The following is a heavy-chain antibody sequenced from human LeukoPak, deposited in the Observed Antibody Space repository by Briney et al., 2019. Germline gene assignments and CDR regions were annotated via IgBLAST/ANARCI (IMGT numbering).Heavy chain of an antibody. CDR3: ARDASSGRPIDY. V-gene: IGHV7-4-1*01. Sequence: GASVKVSCKASGYTFTSYAMNWVRQAPGQGLEWMGWINTNTGNPTYAQGFTGRFAFSLDTSVSTAYLQICSLKAEDTAVYYCARDASSGRPIDYWGQGTLVTVSS. CDR2: INTNTGNP. CDR1: GYTFTSYA. D-gene: IGHD6-19*01. J-gene: IGHJ4*02.